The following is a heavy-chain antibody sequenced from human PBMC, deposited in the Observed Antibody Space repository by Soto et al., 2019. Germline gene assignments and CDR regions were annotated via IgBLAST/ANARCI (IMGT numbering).Heavy chain of an antibody. CDR3: ARVRRDGYINFDY. J-gene: IGHJ4*02. D-gene: IGHD5-12*01. CDR2: IYYSGST. CDR1: GGSISSGGYY. Sequence: SETLSLTCTVSGGSISSGGYYWSWIRQHPGKGLEWIGYIYYSGSTYYNPSLKSRVTLSVDTSKNQFSLKLSSVTAADTAVYYCARVRRDGYINFDYWGQGTLVTVSS. V-gene: IGHV4-31*03.